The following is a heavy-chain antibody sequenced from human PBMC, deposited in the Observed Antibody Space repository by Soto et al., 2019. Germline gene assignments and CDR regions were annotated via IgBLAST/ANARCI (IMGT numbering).Heavy chain of an antibody. J-gene: IGHJ3*02. CDR1: GCTCIRHA. Sequence: PGGSLRLPCTASGCTCIRHAMSWVRKAPGKGLEWVSTISGSGGSTYYADSVKGRFTISRDNSKNTLYLQMNSLRAEDTAVYYCAKDRESYCSNGVCYKKDDSFDIWGQGTMVTVS. CDR2: ISGSGGST. CDR3: AKDRESYCSNGVCYKKDDSFDI. V-gene: IGHV3-23*01. D-gene: IGHD2-8*01.